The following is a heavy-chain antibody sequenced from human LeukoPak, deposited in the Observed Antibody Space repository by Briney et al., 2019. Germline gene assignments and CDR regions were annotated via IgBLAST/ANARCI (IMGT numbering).Heavy chain of an antibody. V-gene: IGHV3-48*02. CDR1: GFTLSSYS. D-gene: IGHD6-13*01. CDR2: ISSNSITI. Sequence: GGSLRLSCAASGFTLSSYSMNWVRQAPGKGLEWVSYISSNSITIYYADSVKGRFTISRDSAKNSLYLQMNSLRDEDTAVYYCARGYSALDYWGQGTLVTVSS. J-gene: IGHJ4*02. CDR3: ARGYSALDY.